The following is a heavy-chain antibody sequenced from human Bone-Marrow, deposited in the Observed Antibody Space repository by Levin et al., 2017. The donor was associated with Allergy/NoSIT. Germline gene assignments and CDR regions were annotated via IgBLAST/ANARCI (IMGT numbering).Heavy chain of an antibody. CDR3: AKDQVRRYDLYYSLDV. CDR1: GFTFDTYG. V-gene: IGHV3-30*18. CDR2: TSFDGINK. D-gene: IGHD1-1*01. J-gene: IGHJ6*02. Sequence: GGSLRLSCAASGFTFDTYGMHWVRQAPGKGLEWVAVTSFDGINKYYADSVKGRFTISRDNSKNTLYLQMDSLRAEDTAVYYCAKDQVRRYDLYYSLDVWGQGTTVTVSS.